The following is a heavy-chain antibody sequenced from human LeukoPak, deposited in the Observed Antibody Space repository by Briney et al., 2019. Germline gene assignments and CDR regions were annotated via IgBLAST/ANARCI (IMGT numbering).Heavy chain of an antibody. CDR2: IGAAGAT. V-gene: IGHV3-13*04. Sequence: GGSLRLSCAASGFTLSSYDMHWVRHATGKGLEWVSAIGAAGATYYPGSVKGRFIISREDAKNSFFLQMNSLRAGDTAVYYCARGRRSSGSHFDYWGQGTLVTVSS. D-gene: IGHD3-22*01. CDR3: ARGRRSSGSHFDY. J-gene: IGHJ4*02. CDR1: GFTLSSYD.